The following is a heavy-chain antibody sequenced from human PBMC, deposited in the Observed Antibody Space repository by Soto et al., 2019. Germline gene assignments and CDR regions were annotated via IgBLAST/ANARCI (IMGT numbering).Heavy chain of an antibody. D-gene: IGHD3-16*01. CDR3: AGRGRLGLPDYYYYYMDV. V-gene: IGHV4-34*01. CDR2: INHSGST. Sequence: SETLSLTCAVYGGSFSGYYWSWIRQPPGKGLEWIGEINHSGSTNYNPSLKSRVTISVDTSKNQFSLKLSSVTAADTAVYYCAGRGRLGLPDYYYYYMDVWGKGTTVTVSS. CDR1: GGSFSGYY. J-gene: IGHJ6*03.